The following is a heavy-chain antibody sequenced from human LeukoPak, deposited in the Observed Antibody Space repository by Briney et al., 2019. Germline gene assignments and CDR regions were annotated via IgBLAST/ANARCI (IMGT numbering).Heavy chain of an antibody. D-gene: IGHD2-2*01. CDR3: ARYCSGASCYLGLDY. V-gene: IGHV3-23*01. J-gene: IGHJ4*02. Sequence: PGGSLRLSCAASGFTASDNYMSWVRQAPGKGLEWVSTISGSAGSTYCADFVKGLFTISRDNSRNTLYLQMNSLRADDTAVYYCARYCSGASCYLGLDYWGQGTLVTVSS. CDR1: GFTASDNY. CDR2: ISGSAGST.